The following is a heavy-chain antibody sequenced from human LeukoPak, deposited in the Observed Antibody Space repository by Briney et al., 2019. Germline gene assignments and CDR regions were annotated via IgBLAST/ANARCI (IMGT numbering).Heavy chain of an antibody. V-gene: IGHV1-2*06. CDR1: GYTFTGYY. J-gene: IGHJ4*02. Sequence: ASVKVSCKASGYTFTGYYMHWVRQAPGQGLEWMGRINPNSGGTNYAQKFQGRVTMTRDTSISIAYMELSRLRSDDTAVYYCARVRGTAMVSNYFDYWGQGTLVTVSS. CDR3: ARVRGTAMVSNYFDY. D-gene: IGHD5-18*01. CDR2: INPNSGGT.